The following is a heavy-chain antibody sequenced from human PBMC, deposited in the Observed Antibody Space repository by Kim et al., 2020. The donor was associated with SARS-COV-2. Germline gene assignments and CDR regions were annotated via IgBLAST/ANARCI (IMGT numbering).Heavy chain of an antibody. D-gene: IGHD3-16*01. Sequence: PSLQSRVPISVDTSKNQFSLKLSSVTAADTAVYYCARGQFQGAYYYGMDVWGQGTTVTVSS. V-gene: IGHV4-34*01. CDR3: ARGQFQGAYYYGMDV. J-gene: IGHJ6*02.